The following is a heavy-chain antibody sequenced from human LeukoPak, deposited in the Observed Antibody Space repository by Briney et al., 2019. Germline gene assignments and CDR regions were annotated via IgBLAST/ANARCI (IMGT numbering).Heavy chain of an antibody. CDR2: IDYSGST. J-gene: IGHJ2*01. CDR3: ARARDTVTTYYWYFDL. D-gene: IGHD4-17*01. V-gene: IGHV4-30-4*01. CDR1: GGSISSGDYY. Sequence: PSQTLSLTCTVSGGSISSGDYYWSWIRQPPGKGLEWIVYIDYSGSTYYNPSLKSRVTISVNTSKNQFSLKLSSVTAADTAVYYCARARDTVTTYYWYFDLWGRGTLVTVSS.